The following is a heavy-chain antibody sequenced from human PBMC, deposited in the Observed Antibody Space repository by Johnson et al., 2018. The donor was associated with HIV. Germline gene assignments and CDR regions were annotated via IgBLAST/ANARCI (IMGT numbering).Heavy chain of an antibody. J-gene: IGHJ3*02. Sequence: VQLVESGGGLVQPGGSLRLSCAASGFTVSSNYMSWVRQAPGKGLEWVSVIYSGGSTYYADPVKGRFTLSSDNSKNTLYLQMNSLRAEDTAVYYCARASAVFDAFDIWGQGTMVTVSS. CDR2: IYSGGST. V-gene: IGHV3-66*02. CDR1: GFTVSSNY. D-gene: IGHD1-14*01. CDR3: ARASAVFDAFDI.